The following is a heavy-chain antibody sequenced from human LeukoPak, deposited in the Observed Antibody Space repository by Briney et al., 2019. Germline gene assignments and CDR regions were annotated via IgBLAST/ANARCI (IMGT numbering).Heavy chain of an antibody. Sequence: GGSLRLSCAASGFTSSDYYMSWIRQAPGKGLEWVSYISSCGSTIYYAGSANGRFTSDRDNDKTSLYLQMNGLRAENTAVYYCAGDDYDILTGSGGVWLDPWGQGTRVTGAS. CDR2: ISSCGSTI. CDR3: AGDDYDILTGSGGVWLDP. D-gene: IGHD3-9*01. J-gene: IGHJ5*02. CDR1: GFTSSDYY. V-gene: IGHV3-11*01.